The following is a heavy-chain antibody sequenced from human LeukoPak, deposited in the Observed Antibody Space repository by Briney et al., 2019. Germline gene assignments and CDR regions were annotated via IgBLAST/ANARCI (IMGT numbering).Heavy chain of an antibody. Sequence: SETLSLTCAVYGGSFSGYYWSWIRQPPGKVLEWIGEINHSGSTNYNPSLKSRVTISVDTSKNQFSLKLSSVTAADTAVYYCARYYYDSSGYLDYWGQGTLVTVSS. CDR2: INHSGST. CDR1: GGSFSGYY. V-gene: IGHV4-34*01. J-gene: IGHJ4*02. CDR3: ARYYYDSSGYLDY. D-gene: IGHD3-22*01.